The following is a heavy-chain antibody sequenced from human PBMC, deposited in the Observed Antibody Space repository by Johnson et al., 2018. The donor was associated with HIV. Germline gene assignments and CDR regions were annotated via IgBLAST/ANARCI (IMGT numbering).Heavy chain of an antibody. CDR2: ISYDGSNK. D-gene: IGHD1-26*01. V-gene: IGHV3-30*04. J-gene: IGHJ3*02. Sequence: QVQLVESGGGVVQPGRSLRLSCAASGFTFSSYAMHWVRQAPGKGLEWVAVISYDGSNKYYADSVKGRFTISRDNSKNTLYLQMNSLRAEDTAVYYCASEEWELLGDAFDIWGQGTVVTVSS. CDR1: GFTFSSYA. CDR3: ASEEWELLGDAFDI.